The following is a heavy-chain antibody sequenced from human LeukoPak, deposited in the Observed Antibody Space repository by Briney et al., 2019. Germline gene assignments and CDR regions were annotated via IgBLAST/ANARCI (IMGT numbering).Heavy chain of an antibody. Sequence: GGSLRLSCAASGFTFSSYGMHWVRQAPGKGLEWVAVISYDGSNKYYADSVKGRFTISRDNAKNSLYLQMNSLRAEDTAVYYCARVRLFDYWGQGTLVTVSS. CDR3: ARVRLFDY. CDR1: GFTFSSYG. J-gene: IGHJ4*02. CDR2: ISYDGSNK. V-gene: IGHV3-30*03.